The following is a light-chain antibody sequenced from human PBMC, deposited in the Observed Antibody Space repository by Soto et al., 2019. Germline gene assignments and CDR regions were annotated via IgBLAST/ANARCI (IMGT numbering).Light chain of an antibody. J-gene: IGLJ3*02. V-gene: IGLV1-47*01. CDR3: VVWDDNLSARV. CDR1: RSNIGNSI. Sequence: QSVLTQPPSLSGTPGQTVTISCFGSRSNIGNSIFHWYQHFPGTAPKHLIFMNSQRPSGVPYRFSASKSGTSGSLVISELRSEDEAGYYCVVWDDNLSARVFGGGTKLTVL. CDR2: MNS.